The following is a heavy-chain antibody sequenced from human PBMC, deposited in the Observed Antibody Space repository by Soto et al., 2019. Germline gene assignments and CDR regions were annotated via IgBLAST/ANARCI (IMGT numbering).Heavy chain of an antibody. CDR1: GFTFSSYS. CDR3: ARELRYFDWLLYPGSSVYYYYMDV. J-gene: IGHJ6*03. D-gene: IGHD3-9*01. V-gene: IGHV3-21*01. CDR2: ISSSSSYI. Sequence: GGSLRLSCAASGFTFSSYSMNWVRQAPGKGLEWVSSISSSSSYIYYADSVKGRFTISRDNAKNSLYLQMNSLRAEDTAVYYCARELRYFDWLLYPGSSVYYYYMDVWGKGTTVTVSS.